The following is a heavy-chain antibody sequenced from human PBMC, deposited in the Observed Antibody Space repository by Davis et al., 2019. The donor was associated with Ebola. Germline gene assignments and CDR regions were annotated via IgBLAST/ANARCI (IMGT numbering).Heavy chain of an antibody. V-gene: IGHV4-34*01. CDR2: INHSGST. CDR3: ARGLTYYYDSSGYY. CDR1: GGSISNYY. Sequence: SETLSLTCSVSGGSISNYYWSWIRQSPGKGLEWIGEINHSGSTNYNPSLKSRVTISVDTSKNQFSLKLSSVTVADTAVYYCARGLTYYYDSSGYYWGQGTLVTVSS. D-gene: IGHD3-22*01. J-gene: IGHJ4*02.